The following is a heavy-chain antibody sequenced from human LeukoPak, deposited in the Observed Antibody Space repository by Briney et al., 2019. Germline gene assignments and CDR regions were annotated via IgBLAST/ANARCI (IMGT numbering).Heavy chain of an antibody. Sequence: GGSLRLSCAAFGFTFSNYWMRWVRQAPGKGLEWVSAISGSGGSTYYAGSVKGRFTISRDNSKNTLYLQMNSLRAEDTAVYYCAKEAYGYAFDIWGQGIMVTVSS. J-gene: IGHJ3*02. CDR1: GFTFSNYW. CDR2: ISGSGGST. D-gene: IGHD3-10*01. CDR3: AKEAYGYAFDI. V-gene: IGHV3-23*01.